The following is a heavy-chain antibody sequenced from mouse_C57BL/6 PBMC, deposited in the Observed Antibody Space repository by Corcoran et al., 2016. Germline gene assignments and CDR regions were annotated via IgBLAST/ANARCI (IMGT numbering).Heavy chain of an antibody. J-gene: IGHJ2*01. CDR1: GYTFTDYY. Sequence: EVQLQQSGPELVKPGASVKISCKASGYTFTDYYMNWVKQSHGKSLEWIGDINPNNGGTSYNQKFKGKATLTVDKSSSTAYMELRSLTSEDSAVYYCARCGGQVYFDYWGQGTTLTVSS. CDR2: INPNNGGT. D-gene: IGHD3-3*01. V-gene: IGHV1-26*01. CDR3: ARCGGQVYFDY.